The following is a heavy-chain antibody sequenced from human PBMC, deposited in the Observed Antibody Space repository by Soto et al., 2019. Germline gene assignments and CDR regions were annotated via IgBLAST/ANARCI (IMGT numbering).Heavy chain of an antibody. J-gene: IGHJ6*02. CDR3: AREQEHLVLQPYYGLDV. CDR1: EFTFSSYT. V-gene: IGHV3-21*01. CDR2: INGNSNHI. D-gene: IGHD6-13*01. Sequence: EVQLVESGGGLVKPGGSLRLSCEASEFTFSSYTMIWVRQAPGKGLEWVASINGNSNHIYHADSVKGRFTISRDNAKNTLSLQMNSLRVEDTAVYYCAREQEHLVLQPYYGLDVWGQGTTVTVSS.